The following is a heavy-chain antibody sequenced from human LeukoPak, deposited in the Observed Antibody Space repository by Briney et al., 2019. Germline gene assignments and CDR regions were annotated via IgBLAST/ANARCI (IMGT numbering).Heavy chain of an antibody. CDR3: ASVRGSGSYYNDY. CDR1: GYTFTGYY. D-gene: IGHD3-10*01. J-gene: IGHJ4*02. V-gene: IGHV1-2*02. Sequence: ASAKVSCKASGYTFTGYYMHWVRQAPGQGLEWMGWINPNSGGTNYAQKFQGRVTMTRDTSISTAYMELSRLRSDDTAVYYCASVRGSGSYYNDYWGQGTLVTVSS. CDR2: INPNSGGT.